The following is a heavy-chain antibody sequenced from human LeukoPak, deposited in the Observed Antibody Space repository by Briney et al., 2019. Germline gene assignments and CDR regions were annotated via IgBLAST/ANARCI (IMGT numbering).Heavy chain of an antibody. D-gene: IGHD5-24*01. CDR2: IVVGSGNT. Sequence: SVKVSCKASGFTFTTSAMQWVRQARGQRLEWVGWIVVGSGNTKYAQKFQERVTITRDMSTSTAYMELSSLRPEDTAVYYCAAAPIEMQQRGFDYWGRGTLVTVSS. V-gene: IGHV1-58*02. J-gene: IGHJ4*02. CDR3: AAAPIEMQQRGFDY. CDR1: GFTFTTSA.